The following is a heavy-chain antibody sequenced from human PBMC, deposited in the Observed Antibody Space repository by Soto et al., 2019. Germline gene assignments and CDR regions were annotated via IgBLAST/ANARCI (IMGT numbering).Heavy chain of an antibody. V-gene: IGHV3-30*03. J-gene: IGHJ4*02. D-gene: IGHD6-19*01. Sequence: QVQLVESGGGVVQPGRSLRLSCAASGFTFSSYGMHWVRQAPGKGLEWVAVISYDGSNKYYADSVKGRFTISRDNSKNTLYLQMNSLRAEDTAVYYSAIYSSGWYPLDYWGQGTLVTVSS. CDR1: GFTFSSYG. CDR2: ISYDGSNK. CDR3: AIYSSGWYPLDY.